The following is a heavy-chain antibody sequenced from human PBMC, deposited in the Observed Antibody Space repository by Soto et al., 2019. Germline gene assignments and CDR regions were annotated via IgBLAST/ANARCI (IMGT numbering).Heavy chain of an antibody. V-gene: IGHV4-31*03. CDR3: ARHMHAGFTHYFDP. CDR1: GDSISTEGYY. J-gene: IGHJ5*02. Sequence: TLSLTCSASGDSISTEGYYWSWIRQHPGKGLEWIGYIYYSGLTSYNPSLNSRVTRARATSKNQFYLKLSSVTATETTVDYCARHMHAGFTHYFDPWGQGTWVTVSS. D-gene: IGHD1-26*01. CDR2: IYYSGLT.